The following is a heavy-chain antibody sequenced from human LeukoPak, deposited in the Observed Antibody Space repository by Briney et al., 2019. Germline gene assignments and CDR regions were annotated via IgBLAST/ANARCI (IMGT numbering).Heavy chain of an antibody. CDR2: IIASGGHT. CDR1: GFTFSNYA. V-gene: IGHV3-23*01. J-gene: IGHJ3*02. D-gene: IGHD1-26*01. CDR3: ASKWWELRFDI. Sequence: GGSLRLSCAASGFTFSNYAMSWVRQAPGKGLEWVSSIIASGGHTYYADSVKGRFTISRDNSKNTLYLQMNSLRAEDTAVYYCASKWWELRFDIWGQGTMVTVSS.